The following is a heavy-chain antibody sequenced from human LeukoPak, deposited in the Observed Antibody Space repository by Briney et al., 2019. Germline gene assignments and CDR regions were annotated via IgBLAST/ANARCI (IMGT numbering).Heavy chain of an antibody. CDR2: IYYSGST. V-gene: IGHV4-31*03. D-gene: IGHD1-26*01. J-gene: IGHJ5*02. CDR3: ARGLVATNWFDP. CDR1: GGSISSGGYY. Sequence: SETLSLTCTVSGGSISSGGYYWSWIRQHPGKGLEWIGYIYYSGSTYYNPSLKSRVTISVDTFKNQFSLKLSSVTAADTAVYYCARGLVATNWFDPWGQGTLVTVSS.